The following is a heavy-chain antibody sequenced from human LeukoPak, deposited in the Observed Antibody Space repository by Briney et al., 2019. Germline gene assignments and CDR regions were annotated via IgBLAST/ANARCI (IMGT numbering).Heavy chain of an antibody. J-gene: IGHJ6*02. CDR1: GGTFSSYA. D-gene: IGHD4-17*01. CDR2: IIPILGIA. V-gene: IGHV1-69*04. CDR3: ARERTTVTTAPVLAYYYYGMDV. Sequence: SVKVSCKASGGTFSSYAISWVRQAPGQGLEWMGRIIPILGIANYAQKFQGRVTITADKSTSTAYMELSSLRSEDTAVYYCARERTTVTTAPVLAYYYYGMDVWGQGTTVTVSS.